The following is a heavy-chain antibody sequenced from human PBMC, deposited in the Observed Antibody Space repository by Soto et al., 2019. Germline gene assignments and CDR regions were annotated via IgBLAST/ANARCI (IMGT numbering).Heavy chain of an antibody. J-gene: IGHJ3*02. V-gene: IGHV1-46*01. CDR2: INPSGGST. CDR1: GYTFTSYY. D-gene: IGHD3-22*01. CDR3: ARISYYDSSGQNRNAFDI. Sequence: ASVKVSCKASGYTFTSYYMHWVRQAPGQGLEWMGIINPSGGSTSYAQKFQGRVTMTRDTSTSTVYMELSSLRSEDTAVYYCARISYYDSSGQNRNAFDIWGQGTMVTVS.